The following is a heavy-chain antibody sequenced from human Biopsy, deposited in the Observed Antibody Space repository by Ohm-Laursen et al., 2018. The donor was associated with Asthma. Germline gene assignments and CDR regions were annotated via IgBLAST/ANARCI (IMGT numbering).Heavy chain of an antibody. V-gene: IGHV4-59*12. Sequence: SDTLSLTCPVSGVSIRSYYWTWIRQPPGKGLEWIGNIHYSGSTYSNPSLQSRVTISVDTSKNQFSLRLTSVTAADTAVYYCARGSSSRLSQWELLVSGGKRAHSYYGMDVWGQGTTVTVSS. CDR3: ARGSSSRLSQWELLVSGGKRAHSYYGMDV. J-gene: IGHJ6*02. CDR2: IHYSGST. D-gene: IGHD1-26*01. CDR1: GVSIRSYY.